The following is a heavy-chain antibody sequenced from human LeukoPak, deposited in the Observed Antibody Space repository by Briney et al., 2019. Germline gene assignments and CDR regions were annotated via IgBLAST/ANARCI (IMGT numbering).Heavy chain of an antibody. CDR1: EFSFSSYW. J-gene: IGHJ6*03. CDR2: IYHSGGT. D-gene: IGHD2-8*01. CDR3: VANGYYCLDV. Sequence: GSLRLSCAASEFSFSSYWMTWVRQAPGKGLEWIGEIYHSGGTNYNPSLKSRITISVDKSQNQFSLKVDSLTAADTAVYYCVANGYYCLDVWGKGTTVTVSS. V-gene: IGHV4-4*02.